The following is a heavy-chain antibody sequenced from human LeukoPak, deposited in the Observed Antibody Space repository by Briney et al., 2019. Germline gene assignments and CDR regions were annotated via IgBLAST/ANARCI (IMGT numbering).Heavy chain of an antibody. CDR2: ISGSGGST. D-gene: IGHD3-16*02. CDR1: GFTFSSYA. CDR3: ATAPYDYVWGSYRYTRDDY. J-gene: IGHJ4*02. Sequence: PGGSLRLSCAASGFTFSSYAMSWVRQAPGKGLEWVSAISGSGGSTYYADSVKGRFTISRDNSKNTLYLQMNSLRAEDTAVYYCATAPYDYVWGSYRYTRDDYWGQGTLVTVSS. V-gene: IGHV3-23*01.